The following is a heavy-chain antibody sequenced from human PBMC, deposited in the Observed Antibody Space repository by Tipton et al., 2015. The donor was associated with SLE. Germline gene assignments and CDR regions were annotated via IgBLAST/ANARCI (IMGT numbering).Heavy chain of an antibody. J-gene: IGHJ4*02. CDR1: GGSISSYY. V-gene: IGHV4-4*07. CDR3: ARHLIGGSDSSPFDY. CDR2: IYTSGST. Sequence: PGLVKPSETLSLTCTVSGGSISSYYWSWIRQPAGKGLEWIGRIYTSGSTNYNPSLKSRLTISIDRSKDLFSLRLTSVTAADTAVYFCARHLIGGSDSSPFDYWGPGVLVSVSS. D-gene: IGHD6-6*01.